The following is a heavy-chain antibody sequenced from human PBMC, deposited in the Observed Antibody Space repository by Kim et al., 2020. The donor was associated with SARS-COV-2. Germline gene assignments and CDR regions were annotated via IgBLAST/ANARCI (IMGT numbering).Heavy chain of an antibody. CDR1: GFTFNTYG. CDR3: AKSFSGSYFVYDY. CDR2: ISYDGSNK. V-gene: IGHV3-30*18. D-gene: IGHD1-26*01. J-gene: IGHJ4*02. Sequence: GGSLRLSCAASGFTFNTYGMHWVRQAPGKGLEWVAFISYDGSNKYYADSVRGRFTISRDNSKNTLYLQMNSLRIEDTAVYYCAKSFSGSYFVYDYWGQGNLVTVSS.